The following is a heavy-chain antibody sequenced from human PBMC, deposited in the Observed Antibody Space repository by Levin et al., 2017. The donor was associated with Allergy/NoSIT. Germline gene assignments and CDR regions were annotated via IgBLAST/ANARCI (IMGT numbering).Heavy chain of an antibody. CDR2: IRSKAYGGTI. D-gene: IGHD2-2*02. J-gene: IGHJ5*02. V-gene: IGHV3-49*03. Sequence: GGSLRLSCTASGFSFGDYAMSWFRQAPGKGLEWVGFIRSKAYGGTIEYAASVKGRFTISRDDFKSIAYLQMNSLKIEETGVYYCSRGRYCSSSSCYRGPENWFDPWGQGTLVTVSS. CDR3: SRGRYCSSSSCYRGPENWFDP. CDR1: GFSFGDYA.